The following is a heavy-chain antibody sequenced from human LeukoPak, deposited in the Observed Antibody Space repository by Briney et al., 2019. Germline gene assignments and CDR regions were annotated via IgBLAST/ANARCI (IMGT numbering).Heavy chain of an antibody. CDR1: GYSISSGFY. CDR3: ATVVTPANAFDI. D-gene: IGHD4-23*01. V-gene: IGHV4-38-2*02. Sequence: SETLSLTCTVSGYSISSGFYWGWIRQPPGKGLEWIGTIYHSGSTYYNPSLKSRVTISVDRSKNQFSLKLSSVTAADTAVYYCATVVTPANAFDIWGQGTMVTVSS. CDR2: IYHSGST. J-gene: IGHJ3*02.